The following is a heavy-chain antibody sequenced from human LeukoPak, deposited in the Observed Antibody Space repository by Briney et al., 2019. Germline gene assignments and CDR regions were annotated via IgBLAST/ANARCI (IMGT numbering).Heavy chain of an antibody. D-gene: IGHD5-12*01. J-gene: IGHJ4*02. Sequence: GGSLRLSCAASGFTFDDYAMHWVRQAPGKGLEWVSGISWNSGSIGYADSVKGRFTISRDNSKNTLYLQMNGLRAEDTAVYYCARVGGTWIGPIDYWGQGTLVTVSS. CDR3: ARVGGTWIGPIDY. V-gene: IGHV3-9*01. CDR1: GFTFDDYA. CDR2: ISWNSGSI.